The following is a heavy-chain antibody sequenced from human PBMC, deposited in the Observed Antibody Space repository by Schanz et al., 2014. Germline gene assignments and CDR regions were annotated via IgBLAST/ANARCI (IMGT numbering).Heavy chain of an antibody. D-gene: IGHD1-20*01. Sequence: EVRLVESGGCLVEPGGSLRLSCSGSGFTFSKVYMSWVRQAPGKGLEWVGRIENNANGATTDYAAPVKGRFTVSRDDSRNTLYLQMNTLRTDDTALYYCTTFNNRDALYIWGQGTMVSVSS. CDR3: TTFNNRDALYI. J-gene: IGHJ3*02. CDR2: IENNANGATT. CDR1: GFTFSKVY. V-gene: IGHV3-15*04.